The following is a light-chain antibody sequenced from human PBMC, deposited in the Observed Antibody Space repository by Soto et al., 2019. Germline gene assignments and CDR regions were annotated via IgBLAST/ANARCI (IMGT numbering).Light chain of an antibody. CDR2: GVS. CDR3: QQFGTSPA. CDR1: QRFGSSS. J-gene: IGKJ4*01. V-gene: IGKV3-20*01. Sequence: DIVLTQSPGTLSLSPGVRAILSCRASQRFGSSSLAWYQQRPGQTPRLLIYGVSTRATGIPDRFSGSVSGTDFPITISRLAYEDFAVYFYQQFGTSPAFGGGTKVEIK.